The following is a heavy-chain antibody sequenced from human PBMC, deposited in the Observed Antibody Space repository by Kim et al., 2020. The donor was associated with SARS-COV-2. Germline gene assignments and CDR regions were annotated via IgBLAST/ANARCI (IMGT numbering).Heavy chain of an antibody. V-gene: IGHV3-64D*06. J-gene: IGHJ4*02. CDR3: VKHYYDSSGYYYGDY. Sequence: GGSLRLSCSASGFTFSSYAMHWVRQAPGKGLEYVSAISSNGGSTYYADSVKGRFTISRDNSKNTLYLQMSSLRAEDTAVYYCVKHYYDSSGYYYGDYWGQGTLVTVSS. D-gene: IGHD3-22*01. CDR1: GFTFSSYA. CDR2: ISSNGGST.